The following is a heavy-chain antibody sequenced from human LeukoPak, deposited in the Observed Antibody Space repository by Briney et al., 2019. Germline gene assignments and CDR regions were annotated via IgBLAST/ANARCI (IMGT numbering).Heavy chain of an antibody. J-gene: IGHJ4*02. CDR3: AKDFPVPAALGGFDY. V-gene: IGHV3-30*18. Sequence: GGSLRLSCAASGFTFSSYGMHWVRQAPGKGLEWVAVISYDGSNKYYADSVKGRFTISRDNSKNTLYLQMNSLRAEDTAVYYCAKDFPVPAALGGFDYWGQGTLVTASS. D-gene: IGHD2-2*01. CDR2: ISYDGSNK. CDR1: GFTFSSYG.